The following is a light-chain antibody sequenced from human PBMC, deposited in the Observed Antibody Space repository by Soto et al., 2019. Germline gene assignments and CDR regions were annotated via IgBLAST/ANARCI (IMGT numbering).Light chain of an antibody. CDR3: QQDNSYPWT. Sequence: DIRMTQSPSTLSASVGDRVTITCRASQSISSWLALYQHKPGKAPKLLIYKASSLESGVSSRFSGSGSGTEFTLTISSLQPDYFGPYYCQQDNSYPWTFGQGTEVEIK. CDR1: QSISSW. V-gene: IGKV1-5*03. J-gene: IGKJ1*01. CDR2: KAS.